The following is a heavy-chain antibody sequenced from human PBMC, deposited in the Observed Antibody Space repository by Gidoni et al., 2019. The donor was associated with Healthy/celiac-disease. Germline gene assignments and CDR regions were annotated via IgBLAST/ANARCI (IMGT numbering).Heavy chain of an antibody. V-gene: IGHV1-24*01. Sequence: QVQLVQSGAEVKKPGASVKVSCKVSGYTLTELSMHWARQAPGKKLEWMGGFDPEDSETIYAQKFQSRVTMTEDTSTDTAYMELSSLISEDTAVYYCATGGIVATILDHFDYWGQGTLVTVSS. D-gene: IGHD5-12*01. CDR1: GYTLTELS. CDR2: FDPEDSET. J-gene: IGHJ4*02. CDR3: ATGGIVATILDHFDY.